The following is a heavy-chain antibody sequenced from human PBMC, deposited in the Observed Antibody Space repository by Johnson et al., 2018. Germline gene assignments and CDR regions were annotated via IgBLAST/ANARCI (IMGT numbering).Heavy chain of an antibody. V-gene: IGHV3-30*03. Sequence: QVQPVQSGGGVVQPGRSLRLSCAASGFTFSTYGMHWVRQAPGKGLEWVAVMSYDGSNKYYTDSVKGRFTISRDNSKNTLYLQMNSLRAEDTAVYYCARDGYYDFWSGYLDAFDIWGQGTTVTVSS. D-gene: IGHD3-3*01. J-gene: IGHJ3*02. CDR3: ARDGYYDFWSGYLDAFDI. CDR2: MSYDGSNK. CDR1: GFTFSTYG.